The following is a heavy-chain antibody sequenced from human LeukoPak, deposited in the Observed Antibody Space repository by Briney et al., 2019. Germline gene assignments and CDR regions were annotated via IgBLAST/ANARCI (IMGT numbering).Heavy chain of an antibody. CDR2: IFQSGST. Sequence: SETLSLTCTVSGGSTSSSSNYWAWIRQPPGKGLEWMGSIFQSGSTYYNPSLESRLTISIDTSKNQFSLKLTSVTAADTAVYYCARQNSYVYYFDYWGQGTLVTVSS. CDR1: GGSTSSSSNY. V-gene: IGHV4-39*01. D-gene: IGHD3-16*01. J-gene: IGHJ4*02. CDR3: ARQNSYVYYFDY.